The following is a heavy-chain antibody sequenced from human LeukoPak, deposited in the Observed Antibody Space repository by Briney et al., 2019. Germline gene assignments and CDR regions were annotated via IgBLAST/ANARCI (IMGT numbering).Heavy chain of an antibody. D-gene: IGHD3-22*01. Sequence: PSESLSLTCTVSGGSISSSSYYWGWLRQPPGKGLEWFGSIYYSGNTYYNPSLKSRVTISVDTSKNQFSLKLSSVTAADTAVYYCASHYDSSGYYALDYWGQGTLVTVSS. V-gene: IGHV4-39*01. J-gene: IGHJ4*02. CDR1: GGSISSSSYY. CDR3: ASHYDSSGYYALDY. CDR2: IYYSGNT.